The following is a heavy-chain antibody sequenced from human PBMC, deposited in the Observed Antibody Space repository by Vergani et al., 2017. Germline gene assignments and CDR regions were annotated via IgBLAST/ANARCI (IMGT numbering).Heavy chain of an antibody. D-gene: IGHD3-22*01. CDR1: GFTFSSYG. CDR3: ARDPAEPYYYDSSTYYPLLDI. Sequence: QVQLVESGGGVVQPGRSLRLSCAASGFTFSSYGIHWVRQAPGKGLEWVAVIWYDGSNKNYAGSVKGRFTISRDNSKNTLYLQMNSLRAEDTAVYYCARDPAEPYYYDSSTYYPLLDIWGQGTMVTVSS. CDR2: IWYDGSNK. V-gene: IGHV3-33*01. J-gene: IGHJ3*02.